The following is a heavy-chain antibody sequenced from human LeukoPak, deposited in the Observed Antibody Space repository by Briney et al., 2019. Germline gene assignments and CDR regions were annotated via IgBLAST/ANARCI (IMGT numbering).Heavy chain of an antibody. CDR1: GFTFSSYA. V-gene: IGHV4-59*01. D-gene: IGHD6-13*01. J-gene: IGHJ6*02. Sequence: GSLRLSCAASGFTFSSYAMSWIRQPPGKGLEWIGYRYYSGSTNYNPSLQSRVSMSIDTSKNQFSLNLSSVTAADTALYYCARSQSSGKTAAGDAYYFYHGMDVWGLGTTVTVS. CDR3: ARSQSSGKTAAGDAYYFYHGMDV. CDR2: RYYSGST.